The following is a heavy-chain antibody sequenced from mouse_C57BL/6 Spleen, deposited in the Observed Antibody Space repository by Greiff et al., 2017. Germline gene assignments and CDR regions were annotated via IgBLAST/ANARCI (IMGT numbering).Heavy chain of an antibody. Sequence: VKLVESGPGLVQPSQSLSITCTVSGFSLTSYGVHWVRQSPGKGLEWLGVIWRGGSTDYNAAFMSRLSITKDNSKSQVFFKMNSLQADDTAIYYCAKTDYDAYYAMDYWGQGTSVTVSS. CDR3: AKTDYDAYYAMDY. V-gene: IGHV2-5*01. J-gene: IGHJ4*01. CDR2: IWRGGST. D-gene: IGHD2-4*01. CDR1: GFSLTSYG.